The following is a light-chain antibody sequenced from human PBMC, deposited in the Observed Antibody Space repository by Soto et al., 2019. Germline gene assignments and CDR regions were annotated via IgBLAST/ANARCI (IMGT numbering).Light chain of an antibody. CDR1: SSDVGSYNL. V-gene: IGLV2-23*01. CDR2: EGS. J-gene: IGLJ1*01. CDR3: CSYAGGGSYV. Sequence: QSALTQPASVSGSPGQSITISGTGSSSDVGSYNLVSWYQQHPGKAPKLMIYEGSKRPSGVSNRFSGSKSGNTASLTISGLQAEDEADYYCCSYAGGGSYVFGPGTKLTVL.